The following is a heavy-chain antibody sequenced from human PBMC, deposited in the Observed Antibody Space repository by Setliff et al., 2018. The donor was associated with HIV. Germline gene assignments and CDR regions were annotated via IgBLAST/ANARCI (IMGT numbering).Heavy chain of an antibody. D-gene: IGHD3-22*01. CDR2: INYNGNT. J-gene: IGHJ3*01. Sequence: PSETLSLTCTVSGDSVRNYYWSWIRQPPERGLDYIGYINYNGNTNYNPSLKSRVTMSVDTSKNQFSLKLSSVTAADTAVYYCARGSGDNYDSGGYLTRGPAALDLWGQGTLVTVSS. CDR3: ARGSGDNYDSGGYLTRGPAALDL. CDR1: GDSVRNYY. V-gene: IGHV4-59*08.